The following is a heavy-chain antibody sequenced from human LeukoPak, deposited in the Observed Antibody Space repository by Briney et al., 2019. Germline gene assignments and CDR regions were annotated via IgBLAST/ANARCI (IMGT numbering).Heavy chain of an antibody. V-gene: IGHV3-33*01. CDR2: IWYDGSEK. CDR3: ARGGCRSTSCYDY. J-gene: IGHJ4*02. Sequence: GGSLRLSCAASGFTFSSYGMHWDRQAPGKGLEWLAVIWYDGSEKYYADSVKGRFTISRDNSKNTLYLQMSSLRVEDTALYYCARGGCRSTSCYDYWGQGTLVTVSS. D-gene: IGHD2-2*01. CDR1: GFTFSSYG.